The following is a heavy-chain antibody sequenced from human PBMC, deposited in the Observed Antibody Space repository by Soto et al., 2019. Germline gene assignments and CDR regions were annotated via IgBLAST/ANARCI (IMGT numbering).Heavy chain of an antibody. CDR3: AREYTDGSNCVDC. CDR1: GGSISSAAYY. CDR2: VSHRGST. Sequence: QVRLQESGPGLVKPSPTLSLTCTVSGGSISSAAYYWSWIRQHPGKGLEWIGYVSHRGSTDYNPSRKRSVIISADTSKNQCALRVTSVTAADTAVYYGAREYTDGSNCVDCWGQGALVTVSS. V-gene: IGHV4-31*03. D-gene: IGHD1-1*01. J-gene: IGHJ4*02.